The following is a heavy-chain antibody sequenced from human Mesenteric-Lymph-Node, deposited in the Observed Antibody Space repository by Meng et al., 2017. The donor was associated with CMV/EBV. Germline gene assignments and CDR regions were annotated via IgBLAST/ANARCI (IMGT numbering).Heavy chain of an antibody. CDR2: INHSGST. J-gene: IGHJ4*02. CDR3: ARDLGGY. V-gene: IGHV4-34*01. D-gene: IGHD3-16*01. Sequence: SETLSLTCAVYGGSFSGYYWSWIRQPPGKGLEWIGEINHSGSTYYNPSLKSRVTISVDTSKNQFSLKLSSVTAADTAVYYCARDLGGYWGQGTLVTVSS. CDR1: GGSFSGYY.